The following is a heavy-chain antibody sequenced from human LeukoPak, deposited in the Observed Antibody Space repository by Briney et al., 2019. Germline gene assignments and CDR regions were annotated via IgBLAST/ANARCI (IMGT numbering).Heavy chain of an antibody. V-gene: IGHV1-2*02. Sequence: ASVNVSCKASGYTFTGYYMHWVRQAPGQGLEGMGWINPNIVDTNYAQKFQGRVTMTREPSISTAYMELRRLRFDDPAVYYCARINSSRWYDFWGQGTLVTVSS. D-gene: IGHD6-13*01. CDR1: GYTFTGYY. J-gene: IGHJ4*02. CDR2: INPNIVDT. CDR3: ARINSSRWYDF.